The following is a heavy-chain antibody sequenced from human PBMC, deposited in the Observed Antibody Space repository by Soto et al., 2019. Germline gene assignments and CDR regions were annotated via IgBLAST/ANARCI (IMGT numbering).Heavy chain of an antibody. CDR3: MTSVTTHAY. CDR1: GFTLSSYW. CDR2: IKQDGSQK. Sequence: GSLRLSCAASGFTLSSYWMNWVRLAPGKGLEWVANIKQDGSQKNYVDSVKGRFTISRDNAKNSLYLQMSSLRAEDTAVYYCMTSVTTHAYWGQGTLVTVSS. J-gene: IGHJ4*02. D-gene: IGHD4-17*01. V-gene: IGHV3-7*01.